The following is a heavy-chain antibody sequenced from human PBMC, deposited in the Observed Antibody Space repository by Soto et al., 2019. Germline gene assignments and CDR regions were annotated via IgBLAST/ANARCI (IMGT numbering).Heavy chain of an antibody. V-gene: IGHV3-23*01. D-gene: IGHD3-22*01. CDR2: FSGPVVTT. Sequence: PGGSLRLSCTASGFTFSTYAMSWVRQAPGKGLEWVSTFSGPVVTTSYADSVKGRFTISRDNSKNTLFLHMNSLRAEDTAVYYCARDNDKWFHLLHSIDYWGQGTLVTVSS. CDR1: GFTFSTYA. J-gene: IGHJ4*02. CDR3: ARDNDKWFHLLHSIDY.